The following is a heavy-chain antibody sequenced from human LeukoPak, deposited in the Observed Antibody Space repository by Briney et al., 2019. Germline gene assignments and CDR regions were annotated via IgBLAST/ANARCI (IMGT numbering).Heavy chain of an antibody. J-gene: IGHJ4*02. CDR3: TIIPNVILFTHYFEY. Sequence: GASVKVSCNASGGVFTTYAISWVRQAPGQGLEWMGSIIPFLGTTNCAQKFKGRVTITADEPTRTAYMELTYVRSDDTAVYYCTIIPNVILFTHYFEYWGQGTLVTVSS. V-gene: IGHV1-69*11. CDR1: GGVFTTYA. D-gene: IGHD2-21*01. CDR2: IIPFLGTT.